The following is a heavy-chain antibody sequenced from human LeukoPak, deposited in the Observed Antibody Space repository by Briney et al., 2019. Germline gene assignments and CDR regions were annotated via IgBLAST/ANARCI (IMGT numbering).Heavy chain of an antibody. Sequence: GGSLRPSCAASGFTFSSYAMSWVRQAPGKGLEWVSAISGSGGSTYYADSVKGRFTISRDNSKNTLYLQMNSLRAEDTAVYYCAKMRVRGVINSYFDYWGQGTLVTVSS. V-gene: IGHV3-23*01. CDR3: AKMRVRGVINSYFDY. CDR2: ISGSGGST. CDR1: GFTFSSYA. J-gene: IGHJ4*02. D-gene: IGHD3-10*01.